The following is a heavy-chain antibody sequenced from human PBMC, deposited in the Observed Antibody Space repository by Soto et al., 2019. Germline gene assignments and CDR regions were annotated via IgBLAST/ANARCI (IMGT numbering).Heavy chain of an antibody. Sequence: ASVKVSCTASGGTFSSYAISWVRQAPGQGLEWMGGIIPIFGTANYAQQFQGRVTITADKSTSTAYMELSSLRSEDTAVYYCARGGIVVVPASIPRYYYYYGMDVRAQGYTVPISS. CDR3: ARGGIVVVPASIPRYYYYYGMDV. CDR2: IIPIFGTA. V-gene: IGHV1-69*06. CDR1: GGTFSSYA. J-gene: IGHJ6*02. D-gene: IGHD2-2*02.